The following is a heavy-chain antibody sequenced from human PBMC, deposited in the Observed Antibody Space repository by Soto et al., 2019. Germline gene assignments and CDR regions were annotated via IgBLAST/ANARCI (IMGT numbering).Heavy chain of an antibody. D-gene: IGHD1-26*01. Sequence: QVQLQESGPGLVKPSETLSLTCTVSGGSISSYYWSWIRQPPGQGLEWIGYIYYSGSTNYNHSLKSRVTISVDTSKNQFALKLSSGTAADPAVYYCARQDSGSYSYLGQGTLVTVSS. CDR3: ARQDSGSYSY. CDR1: GGSISSYY. V-gene: IGHV4-59*08. CDR2: IYYSGST. J-gene: IGHJ4*02.